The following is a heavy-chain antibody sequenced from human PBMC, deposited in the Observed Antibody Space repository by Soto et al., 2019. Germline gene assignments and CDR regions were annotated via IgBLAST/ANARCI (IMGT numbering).Heavy chain of an antibody. CDR3: ARGRGYSYGSGAFDI. Sequence: SVKVSCKACGGTFSSYAMSWVRQAPGQGLEWMGGIIPIFGTANYAQKFQGRVTITADESTSTAYMELSSLRSEDTAVYYCARGRGYSYGSGAFDIWGQGTMVTVSS. V-gene: IGHV1-69*13. J-gene: IGHJ3*02. D-gene: IGHD5-18*01. CDR2: IIPIFGTA. CDR1: GGTFSSYA.